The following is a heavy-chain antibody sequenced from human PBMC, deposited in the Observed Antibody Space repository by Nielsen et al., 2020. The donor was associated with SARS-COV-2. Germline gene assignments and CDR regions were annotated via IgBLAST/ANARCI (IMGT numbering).Heavy chain of an antibody. D-gene: IGHD1-26*01. Sequence: GESLKISCVASGFTFSGSAMHWVRQASGKGLEWLGRIRSYANEYATAYAASVKGRFTISRDDSKNTAYLQMSSLKSEDTAVYYCGAQGYWGQGTLVTVSS. CDR2: IRSYANEYAT. V-gene: IGHV3-73*01. CDR1: GFTFSGSA. J-gene: IGHJ4*02. CDR3: GAQGY.